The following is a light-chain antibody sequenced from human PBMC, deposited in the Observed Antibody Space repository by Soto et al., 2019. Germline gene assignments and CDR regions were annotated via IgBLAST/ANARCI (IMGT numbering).Light chain of an antibody. CDR2: DVS. CDR3: SSYTTSSTVV. V-gene: IGLV2-14*03. CDR1: SSDVGGYNY. J-gene: IGLJ2*01. Sequence: QPVLTQPASVSGSPGQSITISCTGSSSDVGGYNYVSWYQQHHPGKAPKLMIYDVSNRPSGVSNRFSGSKSGNTASLTISGLQAEDEADYYCSSYTTSSTVVFGGGTQLTVL.